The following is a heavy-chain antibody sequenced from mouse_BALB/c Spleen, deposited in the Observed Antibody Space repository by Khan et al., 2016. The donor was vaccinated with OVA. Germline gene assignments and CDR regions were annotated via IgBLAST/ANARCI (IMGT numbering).Heavy chain of an antibody. V-gene: IGHV9-3*02. CDR1: GYTFTNYG. J-gene: IGHJ1*01. D-gene: IGHD3-3*01. CDR3: ARLRAYFDV. Sequence: QIQLVQSGPELKKPGETVKISCKASGYTFTNYGMNWVKQAPGKGLKWMGWINTNTGEPTYAEEFKGRFAFSLETSASTAYLQINNLNDEDTATYFCARLRAYFDVWGAGTTVTVSA. CDR2: INTNTGEP.